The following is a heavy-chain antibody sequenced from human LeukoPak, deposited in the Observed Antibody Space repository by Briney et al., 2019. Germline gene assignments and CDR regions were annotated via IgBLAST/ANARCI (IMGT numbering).Heavy chain of an antibody. CDR3: ARDRKLVPFDY. CDR2: IYYSGST. J-gene: IGHJ4*02. D-gene: IGHD6-6*01. V-gene: IGHV4-39*07. CDR1: GGSISSSSYY. Sequence: SETLSLTCTVSGGSISSSSYYWGWIRQPPGKGLEWIGSIYYSGSTYYNPSLKSRVTISVDTSKNQFSLKLSSVTAADTAVYYCARDRKLVPFDYWGQGTLVTVSS.